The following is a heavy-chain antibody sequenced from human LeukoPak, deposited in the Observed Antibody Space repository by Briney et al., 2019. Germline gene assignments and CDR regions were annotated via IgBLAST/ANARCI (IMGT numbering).Heavy chain of an antibody. CDR1: GGTFSSYA. J-gene: IGHJ4*02. CDR3: ARGPPNWGYDY. CDR2: IIPIFGTA. Sequence: SVKVSCKASGGTFSSYAISWVRQAPGQGLEWMGGIIPIFGTANYAQKFQGRVTMTRNTSISTAYMELSSLRSDDTAVYYCARGPPNWGYDYWGPGTLVTVSS. V-gene: IGHV1-69*05. D-gene: IGHD7-27*01.